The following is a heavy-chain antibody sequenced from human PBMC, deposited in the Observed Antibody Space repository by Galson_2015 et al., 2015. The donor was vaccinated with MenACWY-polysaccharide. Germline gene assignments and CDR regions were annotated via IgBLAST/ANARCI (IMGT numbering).Heavy chain of an antibody. D-gene: IGHD2-15*01. Sequence: SLRLSCAASGFTFSSYAMSWVRQAPGKGLEWVSGISASGGSRYYADSVKGRCTISRDSSKNTLSLQMNSLGPEDTAVYYCAKDLRYCSGDSCYSYSYYYGMDFWGQGTTVTVSS. CDR2: ISASGGSR. CDR3: AKDLRYCSGDSCYSYSYYYGMDF. CDR1: GFTFSSYA. J-gene: IGHJ6*02. V-gene: IGHV3-23*01.